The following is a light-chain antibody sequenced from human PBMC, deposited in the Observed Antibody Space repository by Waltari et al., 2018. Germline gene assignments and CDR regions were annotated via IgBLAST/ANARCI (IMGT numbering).Light chain of an antibody. CDR1: SRDIGSYNV. CDR2: GVH. CDR3: SSYAGSVV. V-gene: IGLV2-23*02. J-gene: IGLJ3*02. Sequence: QSALTQPASASGSRGQSITISCTGSSRDIGSYNVVSWYQHPPGKAPKLLIYGVHNRPSGVSNRFSGSKSGNTASLTISGLQAEDEADYYCSSYAGSVVFGGGTKLTVL.